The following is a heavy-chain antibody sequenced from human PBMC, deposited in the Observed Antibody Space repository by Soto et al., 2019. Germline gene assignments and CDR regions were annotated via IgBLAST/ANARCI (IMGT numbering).Heavy chain of an antibody. V-gene: IGHV1-69*01. CDR1: GGTFSSYA. Sequence: QVQLVQSGAEVKKPGSSVKVSCKASGGTFSSYAISWVRQAPGQGLEWMGGLIPIFGTANYAQKFQGRVTITADESTSTAYMELRILRSEDAAVSYYARETRTHDYGDYGGVGGWCDPWGQGTLVAFSS. CDR2: LIPIFGTA. CDR3: ARETRTHDYGDYGGVGGWCDP. D-gene: IGHD4-17*01. J-gene: IGHJ5*02.